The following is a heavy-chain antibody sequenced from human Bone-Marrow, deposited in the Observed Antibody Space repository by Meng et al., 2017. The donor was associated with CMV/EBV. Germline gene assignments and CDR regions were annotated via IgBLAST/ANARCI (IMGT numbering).Heavy chain of an antibody. CDR2: VHPSGST. V-gene: IGHV4-34*01. CDR3: ARGVDAAKVGNY. CDR1: GGSFSGYY. J-gene: IGHJ4*02. D-gene: IGHD5-18*01. Sequence: SETLSLTCAVYGGSFSGYYWSWIRQPPGKGLGWIGEVHPSGSTNYNPSLKNRVTISVDTPQNQFSLNLTSVTAADTAVYYCARGVDAAKVGNYWGQGTLVTVSS.